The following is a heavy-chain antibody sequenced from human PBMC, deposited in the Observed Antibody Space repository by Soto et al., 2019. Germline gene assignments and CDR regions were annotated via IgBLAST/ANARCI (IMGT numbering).Heavy chain of an antibody. CDR2: ISGGSGSA. Sequence: GSLRLSCVASGFTFMNYALTWVRQAPGKGLEWVSTISGGSGSAYYADSVKGRFTISKDKSRNTLYLQMDGLRAEDTAVYYCTKSPGGSSGYWGQGTQVTVSS. CDR1: GFTFMNYA. D-gene: IGHD6-6*01. V-gene: IGHV3-23*01. J-gene: IGHJ4*02. CDR3: TKSPGGSSGY.